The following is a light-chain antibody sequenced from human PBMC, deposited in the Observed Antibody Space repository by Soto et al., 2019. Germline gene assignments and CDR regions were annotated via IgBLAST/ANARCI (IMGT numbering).Light chain of an antibody. CDR2: GAS. V-gene: IGKV3-15*01. Sequence: EIVMTQSPATLSVSPGERATLSCRASQSVSSNLAWYQQKPGQAPRLLIYGASTRATGIPARFSGSGSGTEFPLTISSVQYEDLAFYYCRHYNTWLPYPLGQGPKL. CDR3: RHYNTWLPYP. CDR1: QSVSSN. J-gene: IGKJ2*01.